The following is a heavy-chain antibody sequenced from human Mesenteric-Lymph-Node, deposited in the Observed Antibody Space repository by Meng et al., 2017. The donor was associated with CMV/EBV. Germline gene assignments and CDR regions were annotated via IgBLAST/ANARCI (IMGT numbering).Heavy chain of an antibody. CDR3: AGWKGFEWELKGHWFDP. Sequence: GESLKISCVASGFTFSRHWMHWVRQTPGKGLVWVSRINTDGTDSDSADSMKGRFTIYRDNAKNSVYLQMNNLRAEDTAMYYCAGWKGFEWELKGHWFDPWGQGTLVTVSS. D-gene: IGHD1-26*01. CDR2: INTDGTDS. V-gene: IGHV3-74*01. J-gene: IGHJ5*02. CDR1: GFTFSRHW.